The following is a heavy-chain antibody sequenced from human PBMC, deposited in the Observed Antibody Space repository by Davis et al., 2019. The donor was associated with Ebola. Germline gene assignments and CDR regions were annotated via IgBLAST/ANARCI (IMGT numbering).Heavy chain of an antibody. Sequence: SETLSLTCAVYGGSFSGYYWSWIRQPPGKGLEWIGEINHSGSTNYNPSLKSRVTISVDTSKNQFSLKLSSVTAADPAVYYCARDRVSLMDVWGQGTTVTVSS. CDR3: ARDRVSLMDV. V-gene: IGHV4-34*01. CDR2: INHSGST. J-gene: IGHJ6*02. D-gene: IGHD6-13*01. CDR1: GGSFSGYY.